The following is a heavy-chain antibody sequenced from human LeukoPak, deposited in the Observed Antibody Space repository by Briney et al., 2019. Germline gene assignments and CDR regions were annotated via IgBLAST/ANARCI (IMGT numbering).Heavy chain of an antibody. CDR1: GNYW. D-gene: IGHD2/OR15-2a*01. Sequence: PRGSLILSCAASGNYWMHWVRQAPGKGLVWVSHINSDGSWTSYADSVKGRFTISKDNAKNTVYLQMNSLRAEDTAVYYCVSFYETYWGRGTLVTVSS. CDR2: INSDGSWT. CDR3: VSFYETY. V-gene: IGHV3-74*01. J-gene: IGHJ4*02.